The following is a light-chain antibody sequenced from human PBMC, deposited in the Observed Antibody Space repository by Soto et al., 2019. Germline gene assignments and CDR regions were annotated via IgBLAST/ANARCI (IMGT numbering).Light chain of an antibody. CDR1: QTVSSSY. V-gene: IGKV3-20*01. Sequence: ETVLTQSPGTLSLSPGERATLSCRASQTVSSSYLAWYQQKPGQAPRLLISGASSRATGIPDRFSGSGSGTDFTLTISRLEPEDFAVYYCQQYGSSPWTFGQGTKVDIK. CDR2: GAS. CDR3: QQYGSSPWT. J-gene: IGKJ1*01.